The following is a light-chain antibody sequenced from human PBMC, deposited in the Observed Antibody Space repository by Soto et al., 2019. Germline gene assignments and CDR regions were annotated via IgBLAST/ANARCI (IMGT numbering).Light chain of an antibody. Sequence: QSVLTQPPSASGTPGQRVTISCSGSSSNIGSNTVNWYQQLPRTALKLLIYSNNQRPSGVPDRFSGSKSGTSASLAISGLQSEDEADYYCAAWDDSLNGRVFGGGTKLTVL. V-gene: IGLV1-44*01. CDR3: AAWDDSLNGRV. CDR1: SSNIGSNT. CDR2: SNN. J-gene: IGLJ3*02.